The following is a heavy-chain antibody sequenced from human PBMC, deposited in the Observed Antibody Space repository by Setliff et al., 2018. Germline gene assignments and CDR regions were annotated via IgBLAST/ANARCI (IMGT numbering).Heavy chain of an antibody. J-gene: IGHJ4*02. Sequence: TGGSLRLSCAASGFTFSSYWMTWVRQAPGKGLEWVANIKQDGSERHYVDSVKGRFTISRDNAKNSLYLQMNSLRAEDTAVYYCAKNGGDIVVVPAAPIDYWGQGTLVTVSS. CDR1: GFTFSSYW. D-gene: IGHD2-2*01. CDR2: IKQDGSER. V-gene: IGHV3-7*01. CDR3: AKNGGDIVVVPAAPIDY.